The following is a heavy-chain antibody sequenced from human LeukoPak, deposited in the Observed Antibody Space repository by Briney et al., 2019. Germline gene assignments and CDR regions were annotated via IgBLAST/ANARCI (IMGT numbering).Heavy chain of an antibody. V-gene: IGHV4-59*12. Sequence: SETLSLTCTVSGGSISSYYWSWIRQPPGKGLEWIGYIYYSGSTNYNPSLKSRVTISVDTSKNQFSLKLSSVTAADTAVYYCARERFYYYDSSGFDYWGQGTLVTVSS. J-gene: IGHJ4*02. CDR3: ARERFYYYDSSGFDY. CDR2: IYYSGST. D-gene: IGHD3-22*01. CDR1: GGSISSYY.